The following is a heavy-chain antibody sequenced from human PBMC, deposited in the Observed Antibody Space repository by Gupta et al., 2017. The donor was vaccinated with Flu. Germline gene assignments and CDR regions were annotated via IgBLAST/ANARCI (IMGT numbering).Heavy chain of an antibody. D-gene: IGHD3-3*01. CDR3: ARDGTYYDFWSGYNWFDP. J-gene: IGHJ5*02. CDR2: ISSSSSYI. V-gene: IGHV3-21*01. Sequence: NWVRQAPGKGLEWVSSISSSSSYIYYADSVKGRFTISRDNAKNSLYLQMNSLRAEDTAVYYCARDGTYYDFWSGYNWFDPWGQGTLVTVSS.